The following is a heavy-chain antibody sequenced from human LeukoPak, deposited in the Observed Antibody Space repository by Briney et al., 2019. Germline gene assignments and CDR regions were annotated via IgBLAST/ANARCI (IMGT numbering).Heavy chain of an antibody. D-gene: IGHD5-12*01. V-gene: IGHV3-30-3*01. CDR1: GFTFSSYA. J-gene: IGHJ3*02. CDR3: AGRDGYNFYLAFDI. CDR2: ISYDGSNK. Sequence: PGRSLRLSCAASGFTFSSYAMHWDRQAPGKGLEWVAVISYDGSNKYYADSVKGRFTISRDNSKNTLYLQMNSLRAEDTAVYYCAGRDGYNFYLAFDIWGQGTMVTVSS.